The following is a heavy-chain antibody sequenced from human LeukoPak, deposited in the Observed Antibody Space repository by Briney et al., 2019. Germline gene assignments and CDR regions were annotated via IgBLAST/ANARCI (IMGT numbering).Heavy chain of an antibody. D-gene: IGHD5-18*01. CDR1: GFTVSSNF. CDR2: IYSGGNT. V-gene: IGHV3-66*01. J-gene: IGHJ4*02. CDR3: ARKYTYGLD. Sequence: GGSLRLSCAASGFTVSSNFMSWVRQAPGQGLELVSVIYSGGNTYYADSVRGRFTIFRGNSKNTLYLQMNSLRAEDTAMYYCARKYTYGLDWGQGTLVTVSS.